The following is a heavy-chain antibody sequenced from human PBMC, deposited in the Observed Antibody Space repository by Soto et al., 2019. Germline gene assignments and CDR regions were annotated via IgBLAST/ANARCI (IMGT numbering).Heavy chain of an antibody. D-gene: IGHD1-7*01. J-gene: IGHJ4*02. CDR2: ISYDGSNK. Sequence: GGSLRLSCAASGFTFSSYGMHWVRQAPGKGLEWVAVISYDGSNKYYADSVKGRFTISRDNSKNTLYLQMNSLRAEDTAVYYCANNSLDNWNYDLDYWGQGTLVTV. CDR1: GFTFSSYG. CDR3: ANNSLDNWNYDLDY. V-gene: IGHV3-30*18.